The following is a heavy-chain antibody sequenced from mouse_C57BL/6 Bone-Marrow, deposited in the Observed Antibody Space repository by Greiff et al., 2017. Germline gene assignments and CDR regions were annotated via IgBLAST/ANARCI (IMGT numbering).Heavy chain of an antibody. CDR2: IGPEDGDT. CDR3: APLYYGSSPFGY. J-gene: IGHJ2*01. Sequence: VQLQQSGAELVRPGASVKLSCTASGFNIKDYYMHWVKQWPEQGLEWIGWIGPEDGDTEDAPKFQGKATMTADTTSNTTYLQLSSLTSEDTAVYYSAPLYYGSSPFGYWGQGTTLTVSS. CDR1: GFNIKDYY. V-gene: IGHV14-1*01. D-gene: IGHD1-1*01.